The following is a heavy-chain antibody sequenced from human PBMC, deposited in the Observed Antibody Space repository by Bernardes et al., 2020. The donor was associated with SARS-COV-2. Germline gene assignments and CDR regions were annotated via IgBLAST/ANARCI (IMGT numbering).Heavy chain of an antibody. CDR2: IYYSGST. Sequence: SETLSLTCTVSGGSISSGGYYWSWIRQHPGKGLEWIGYIYYSGSTYYNPSLKSRVTISVDTSKNQFSLKLSSVTAADTAVYYCARGPSRISVLFQHWGQGTLVTVSS. V-gene: IGHV4-31*03. J-gene: IGHJ1*01. CDR1: GGSISSGGYY. D-gene: IGHD3-3*02. CDR3: ARGPSRISVLFQH.